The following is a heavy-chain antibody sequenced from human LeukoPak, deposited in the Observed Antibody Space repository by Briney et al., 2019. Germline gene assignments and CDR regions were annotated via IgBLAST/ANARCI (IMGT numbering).Heavy chain of an antibody. J-gene: IGHJ2*01. V-gene: IGHV4-34*01. CDR1: GGSFSGFY. CDR3: ATGILGYYYFDL. Sequence: SETLSLTCAVSGGSFSGFYWSWIRQPPGKGLEWIGEMHHSGATSYKPSLRSRVTISGGTSKNQFSLNLNSVTAADTAVYYCATGILGYYYFDLWGRGTLVTVSS. CDR2: MHHSGAT. D-gene: IGHD2/OR15-2a*01.